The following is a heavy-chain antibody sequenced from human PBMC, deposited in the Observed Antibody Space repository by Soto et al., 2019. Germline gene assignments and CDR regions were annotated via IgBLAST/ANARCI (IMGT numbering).Heavy chain of an antibody. J-gene: IGHJ4*02. CDR3: ARGTTTVTHYYFDY. CDR2: INHSGST. CDR1: GGSFSGYY. Sequence: QVQLQQWGAGLLKPSETLSLTCAVYGGSFSGYYWSWIRQPPGKGLEWIGEINHSGSTNYNPSLKSRVTISVDTSKNQFSLKLSSVTAADTAVYYCARGTTTVTHYYFDYWDQGTLVTVSS. V-gene: IGHV4-34*01. D-gene: IGHD4-17*01.